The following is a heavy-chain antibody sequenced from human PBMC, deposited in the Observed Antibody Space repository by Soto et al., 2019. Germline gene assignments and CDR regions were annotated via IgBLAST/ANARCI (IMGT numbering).Heavy chain of an antibody. V-gene: IGHV1-69*02. Sequence: GASVKVSCKASGGTFSSYTISWVRQAPGQGLEWMGRIIPILGIANYAQKFQGRVTITADKSTSTAYMELSSLRSEDTAVYYCARSYYYDSSGQHSPFDYWGQGTLVTVSS. CDR1: GGTFSSYT. CDR2: IIPILGIA. CDR3: ARSYYYDSSGQHSPFDY. J-gene: IGHJ4*02. D-gene: IGHD3-22*01.